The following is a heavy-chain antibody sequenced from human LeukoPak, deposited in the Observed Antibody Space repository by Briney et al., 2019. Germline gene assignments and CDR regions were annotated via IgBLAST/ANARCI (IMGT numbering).Heavy chain of an antibody. CDR2: IYSGGST. D-gene: IGHD3-22*01. CDR1: GFTVSNNY. CDR3: ARDTGSYFYDSGGYYAAGYYYMDV. V-gene: IGHV3-66*01. Sequence: GGSLRLSCAASGFTVSNNYMSWVRQAPGKGLEWVSVIYSGGSTYYADSVKGRFTISRDNAKNSLYLQMDNLRAEDTAVYYCARDTGSYFYDSGGYYAAGYYYMDVWGKGTTVTISS. J-gene: IGHJ6*03.